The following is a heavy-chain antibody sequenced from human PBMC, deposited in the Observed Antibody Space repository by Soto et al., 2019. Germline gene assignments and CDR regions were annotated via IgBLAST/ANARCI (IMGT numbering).Heavy chain of an antibody. V-gene: IGHV4-31*03. Sequence: QVQLQESGPGLVKPSETLSLTCSVSGGSITSDHYYWNWIRQRPGKGLEWIGFIYHRGDTYYNPYLRSRVSMSVDTSKNQFSLNLRSVTVGDTAVYWCAPCRAAAGAGFDPWGQGTQVTVSS. J-gene: IGHJ5*02. D-gene: IGHD6-13*01. CDR3: APCRAAAGAGFDP. CDR1: GGSITSDHYY. CDR2: IYHRGDT.